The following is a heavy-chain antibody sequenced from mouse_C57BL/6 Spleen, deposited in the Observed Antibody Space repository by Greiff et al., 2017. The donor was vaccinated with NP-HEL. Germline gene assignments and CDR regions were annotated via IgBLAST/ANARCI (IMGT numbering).Heavy chain of an antibody. CDR2: IRLKSDNYAT. CDR3: PTVVATGTDAMDY. Sequence: EVKLMESGGGLVQPGGSMKLSCVASGFTFSNYWMNWVRQSPEKGLEWVAQIRLKSDNYATQYAESVKGRFTISRDDSKSSVYLQMNNLRAEDTGIYYCPTVVATGTDAMDYWGQGTSVTVSS. CDR1: GFTFSNYW. V-gene: IGHV6-3*01. D-gene: IGHD1-1*01. J-gene: IGHJ4*01.